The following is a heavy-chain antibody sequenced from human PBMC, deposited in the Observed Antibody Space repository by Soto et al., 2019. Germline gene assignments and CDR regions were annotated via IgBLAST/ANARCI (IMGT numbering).Heavy chain of an antibody. D-gene: IGHD1-26*01. Sequence: EVQVVESGGGLVKPGGSLRLSCTASGFTFSTYSMNWVRQAPGKGLEWVSCITSSGNYIYYADSVKGRFTISRDNAKDSLYLQMNSLRAEDTAVYYCARDEEASPYFYGMDVWGQGTTVTVSS. V-gene: IGHV3-21*01. CDR2: ITSSGNYI. CDR3: ARDEEASPYFYGMDV. CDR1: GFTFSTYS. J-gene: IGHJ6*02.